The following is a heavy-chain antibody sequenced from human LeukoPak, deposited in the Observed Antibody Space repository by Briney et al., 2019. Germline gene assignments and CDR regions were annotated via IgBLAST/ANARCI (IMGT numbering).Heavy chain of an antibody. CDR3: ARWATGIDY. CDR1: GDSISSSYW. CDR2: IYHSGST. Sequence: SETLSLTCAVSGDSISSSYWWSWVRQPPGKGLEWIGEIYHSGSTNYNQSLKSRVAMSVDKSKSQFSLMLSSVTAADTAVYYCARWATGIDYWGQGILVTVSS. V-gene: IGHV4-4*02. J-gene: IGHJ4*02.